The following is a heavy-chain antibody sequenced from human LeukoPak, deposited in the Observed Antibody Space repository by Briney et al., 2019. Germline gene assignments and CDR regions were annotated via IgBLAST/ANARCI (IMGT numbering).Heavy chain of an antibody. Sequence: VSVKVSCKASGYTFTGYYLHWVRQAPGQGLAWMGWINPNSGGTNYAQKFQGRVTVTRDTSISTAYMELSRLRSDDTAVFYCARAGTTGTTDFDYWGQGTLVTVSS. CDR3: ARAGTTGTTDFDY. CDR2: INPNSGGT. CDR1: GYTFTGYY. V-gene: IGHV1-2*02. J-gene: IGHJ4*02. D-gene: IGHD1-1*01.